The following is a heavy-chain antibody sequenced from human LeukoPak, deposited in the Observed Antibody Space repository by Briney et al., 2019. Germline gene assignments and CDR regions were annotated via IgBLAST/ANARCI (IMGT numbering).Heavy chain of an antibody. Sequence: SETLSLTCTVSGGSISSYYWSWIRQPAGKGLEWIGRIYTSGSTNYNPSLKSRVTMSVDTSKNQFSLKLSSVTAADTAVYYCAREYYYDSSGYYPSDAFDIWGQGTMVTVSS. CDR1: GGSISSYY. CDR2: IYTSGST. D-gene: IGHD3-22*01. J-gene: IGHJ3*02. CDR3: AREYYYDSSGYYPSDAFDI. V-gene: IGHV4-4*07.